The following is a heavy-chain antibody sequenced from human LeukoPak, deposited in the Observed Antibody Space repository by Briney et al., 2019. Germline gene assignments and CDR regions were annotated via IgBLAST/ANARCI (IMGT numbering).Heavy chain of an antibody. CDR3: ARGYYYDSSGYYPRGYFQH. D-gene: IGHD3-22*01. J-gene: IGHJ1*01. Sequence: SETLSLTCTVSGGSLSGGSYNWGWIRQPPGKGLEWIGSIYYSGSTYYRPSLKSRVTISADTSKNQFSLKLNSVTAADTAVYYCARGYYYDSSGYYPRGYFQHWGQGTLVTVSS. V-gene: IGHV4-39*01. CDR1: GGSLSGGSYN. CDR2: IYYSGST.